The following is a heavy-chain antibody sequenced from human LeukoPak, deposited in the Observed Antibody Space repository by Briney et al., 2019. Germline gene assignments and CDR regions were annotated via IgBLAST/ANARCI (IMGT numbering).Heavy chain of an antibody. D-gene: IGHD2-2*01. CDR2: IKQDGSEK. Sequence: GGSLRLSCAASGFTFSGYWMSWVRQAPGKGLEWVANIKQDGSEKYYVDSVKGRFTISRDNAKNSLDLQMNSLRVEDTAVYYCARVGYCSDSSCHAAGWYFDLWGRGTLVTVSS. CDR3: ARVGYCSDSSCHAAGWYFDL. J-gene: IGHJ2*01. CDR1: GFTFSGYW. V-gene: IGHV3-7*01.